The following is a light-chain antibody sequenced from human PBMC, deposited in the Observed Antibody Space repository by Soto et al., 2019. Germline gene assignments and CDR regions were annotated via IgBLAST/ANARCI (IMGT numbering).Light chain of an antibody. CDR3: QQYNIWPPWT. J-gene: IGKJ1*01. V-gene: IGKV3-15*01. CDR1: QSVSSN. CDR2: GAS. Sequence: ELMMTQSPATLSVAPGERATLSCRASQSVSSNLAWYQQKPVQAPRLLIYGASTRATGIPARFSGSGSATEFTLTISSLQSGDFAVYYCQQYNIWPPWTFGQGAKVDI.